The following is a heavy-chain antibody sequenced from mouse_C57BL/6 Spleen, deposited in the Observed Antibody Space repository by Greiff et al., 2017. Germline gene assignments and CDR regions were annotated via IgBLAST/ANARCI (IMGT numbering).Heavy chain of an antibody. CDR3: ATSSGYYAMDY. CDR2: IHPNSGST. Sequence: QVQLQQPGAELVKPGASVKLSCKASGYTFTSYWMHRVKQRPGQGLEWIGMIHPNSGSTNYNEKFKSKATLTVDKSSSTAYMQLSSLTSEDSAVYYCATSSGYYAMDYWGQGTSVTVSS. J-gene: IGHJ4*01. CDR1: GYTFTSYW. V-gene: IGHV1-64*01. D-gene: IGHD3-2*02.